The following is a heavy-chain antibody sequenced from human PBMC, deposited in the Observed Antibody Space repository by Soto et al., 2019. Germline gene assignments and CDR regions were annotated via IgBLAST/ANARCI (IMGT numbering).Heavy chain of an antibody. V-gene: IGHV3-66*01. J-gene: IGHJ1*01. CDR2: IYSGGST. CDR3: ARDRIAVAGNPEYFQH. D-gene: IGHD6-19*01. CDR1: GFTFSSYA. Sequence: TGGSLRLSCAASGFTFSSYAMHWVRQAPGKGLEWVSVIYSGGSTYYADSVKGRFTISRDNSKNTLYLQMNSLRAEDTAVYYCARDRIAVAGNPEYFQHWGQGT.